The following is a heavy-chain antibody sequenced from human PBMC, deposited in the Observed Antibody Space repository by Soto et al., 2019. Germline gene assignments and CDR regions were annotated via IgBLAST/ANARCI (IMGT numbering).Heavy chain of an antibody. CDR3: ARGAGLAAAGTSWYFDL. CDR2: ISYDGSNK. J-gene: IGHJ2*01. CDR1: GFTFSSYA. D-gene: IGHD6-13*01. Sequence: QVQLVESGGGVVQPGRSLRLSCAASGFTFSSYAMHWVRQAPGKGLEWVAVISYDGSNKYYADSVKGRFTISRDNSKNTLYLQMNSLRAEDTAVYYCARGAGLAAAGTSWYFDLWGRGTLVTVSS. V-gene: IGHV3-30-3*01.